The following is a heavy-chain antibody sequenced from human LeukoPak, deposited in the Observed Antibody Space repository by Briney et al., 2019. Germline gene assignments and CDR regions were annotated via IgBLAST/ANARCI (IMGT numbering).Heavy chain of an antibody. V-gene: IGHV3-21*01. D-gene: IGHD5-18*01. CDR2: ISSSSSYI. J-gene: IGHJ4*02. CDR3: ARDRGYSYEFDY. Sequence: GGSLRLSCAASGFTFSSYSMNWVRQAPGKGLEWVSSISSSSSYIYYADSVKGRFTISRDNAKNSLYLQMNSLRAEDTAVCYCARDRGYSYEFDYWGQGTLVTVSS. CDR1: GFTFSSYS.